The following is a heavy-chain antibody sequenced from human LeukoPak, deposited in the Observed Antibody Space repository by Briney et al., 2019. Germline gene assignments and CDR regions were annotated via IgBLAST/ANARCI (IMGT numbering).Heavy chain of an antibody. CDR3: ARLSWPGRGSRFDP. Sequence: MSSETLSLTCTVSGGSISSGFYYWTWIRQPAGKGLEWIGRIYPTGSTNYNPSLKSRVTISVDTSKNQFSLQLDSVTAADTAMYYCARLSWPGRGSRFDPWGQGTLVTVSS. V-gene: IGHV4-61*02. J-gene: IGHJ5*02. CDR2: IYPTGST. CDR1: GGSISSGFYY. D-gene: IGHD2/OR15-2a*01.